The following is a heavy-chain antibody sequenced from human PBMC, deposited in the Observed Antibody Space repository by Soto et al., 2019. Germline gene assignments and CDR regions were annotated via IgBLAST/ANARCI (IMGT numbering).Heavy chain of an antibody. D-gene: IGHD6-13*01. J-gene: IGHJ6*02. CDR2: ISYDGSNK. CDR3: ASRTSSWDTYYYYGMDV. V-gene: IGHV3-30-3*01. CDR1: GFTFISYA. Sequence: TGGSLRLSCASSGFTFISYAMRWVRQATGKGLEWVAVISYDGSNKYYADSVKGRFTISRDNSKNTLYLQMNSLRAEDTAVYYCASRTSSWDTYYYYGMDVWGQGTTVTVSS.